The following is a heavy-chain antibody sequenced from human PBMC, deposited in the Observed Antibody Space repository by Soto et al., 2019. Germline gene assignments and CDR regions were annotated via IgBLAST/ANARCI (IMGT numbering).Heavy chain of an antibody. J-gene: IGHJ3*02. D-gene: IGHD3-10*01. Sequence: QLQLQESGAGLVKPSQTLSLTCAVSGGSISSGGYSWSWIRQPPGNGLEWIGSNYNSGSTYYNPSIKSRVPISVDRAKNHFALTLSSVSAADRAVYYCARGSVVRGVNRECAFDIWGQGTMVTFSS. CDR2: NYNSGST. V-gene: IGHV4-30-2*01. CDR3: ARGSVVRGVNRECAFDI. CDR1: GGSISSGGYS.